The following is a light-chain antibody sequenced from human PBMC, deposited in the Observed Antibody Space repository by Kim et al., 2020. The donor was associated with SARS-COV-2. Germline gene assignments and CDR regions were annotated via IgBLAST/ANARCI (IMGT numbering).Light chain of an antibody. V-gene: IGLV3-21*04. J-gene: IGLJ2*01. Sequence: SYELTQPPSVSVAPGQTAKITCGGNNIGSKSVHWYQQKPGQAPILVISSDTDQPSGIPERFSASNSGNTATLTISRVEAGDEADYYCQVWDVIRDLVFGGGTQLTVL. CDR3: QVWDVIRDLV. CDR2: SDT. CDR1: NIGSKS.